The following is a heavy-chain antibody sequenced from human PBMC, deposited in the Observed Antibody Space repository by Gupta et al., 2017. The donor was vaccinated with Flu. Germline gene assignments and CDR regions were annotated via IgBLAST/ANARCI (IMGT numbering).Heavy chain of an antibody. D-gene: IGHD6-19*01. CDR2: ISSSGGSA. Sequence: GSLRLSCRASGFTFSSYAMSWVRQAPGKGLEWVSVISSSGGSAYYTDSVKDTFTISRDNSLDTLYLQMNSLRAEDTAVYFCAKDQVARDYIAVADAMDSWGQGTLVTVSS. J-gene: IGHJ4*02. V-gene: IGHV3-23*01. CDR1: GFTFSSYA. CDR3: AKDQVARDYIAVADAMDS.